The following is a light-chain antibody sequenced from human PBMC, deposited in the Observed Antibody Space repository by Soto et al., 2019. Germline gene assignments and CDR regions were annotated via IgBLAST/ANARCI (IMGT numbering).Light chain of an antibody. V-gene: IGLV2-14*01. J-gene: IGLJ3*02. CDR3: SSYTSSNTWV. Sequence: QSALTQPASVSGSPGQSITISCTGTSSDVGGYNYVSWYQQHPGKVPRLMIYEVSNRPSGLSNRFSGSKSGNTASLTISGLQAEDEAHYYCSSYTSSNTWVFGGGTQLTVL. CDR2: EVS. CDR1: SSDVGGYNY.